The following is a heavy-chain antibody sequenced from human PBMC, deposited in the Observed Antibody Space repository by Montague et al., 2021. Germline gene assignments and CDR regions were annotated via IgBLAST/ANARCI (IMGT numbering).Heavy chain of an antibody. CDR2: ISYSGRT. J-gene: IGHJ3*02. Sequence: SETLSLTCTVSGGSISNYFWTWIRQPPGKGLEWIGFISYSGRTNFNPSLKSRVTISLDTSKNQFSLNLSSVTAADTAVYYCARDTTTDGFAIWGQGTMVTVSS. CDR1: GGSISNYF. D-gene: IGHD1-1*01. V-gene: IGHV4-59*13. CDR3: ARDTTTDGFAI.